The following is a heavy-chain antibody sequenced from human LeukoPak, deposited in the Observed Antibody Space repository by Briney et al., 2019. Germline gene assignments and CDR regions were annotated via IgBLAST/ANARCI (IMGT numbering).Heavy chain of an antibody. Sequence: GGSLRLSCAASGFTFNNYAMSWVRQAPGRGLEWVSAISGPGYSTHYADSVKGRFTISRDNSKKTLYLQMNSLRAEDTAVYYCAKDDYGEYASLGYWGQGTLVTVSS. CDR1: GFTFNNYA. V-gene: IGHV3-23*01. D-gene: IGHD4-17*01. CDR3: AKDDYGEYASLGY. J-gene: IGHJ4*02. CDR2: ISGPGYST.